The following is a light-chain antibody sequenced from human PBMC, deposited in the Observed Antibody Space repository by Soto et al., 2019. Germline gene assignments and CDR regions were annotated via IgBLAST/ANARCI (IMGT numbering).Light chain of an antibody. J-gene: IGKJ4*01. CDR2: DAS. Sequence: EIVLTQSPATLSLSPGERDTLSCRASQSVSSYLAGYQQKPGQAPRLLIYDASNRATGIPARFSGSGSGTDFTLTISSLEPEDFAVYYCQQRSNWPLLTFGGGTKVEIK. CDR3: QQRSNWPLLT. CDR1: QSVSSY. V-gene: IGKV3-11*01.